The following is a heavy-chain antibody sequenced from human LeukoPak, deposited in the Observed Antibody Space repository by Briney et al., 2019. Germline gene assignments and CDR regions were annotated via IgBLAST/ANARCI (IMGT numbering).Heavy chain of an antibody. V-gene: IGHV3-48*01. J-gene: IGHJ4*02. D-gene: IGHD6-19*01. Sequence: GGSLRLSCAASGFTFSSYSMNWVRQAPGKGLEWVSYISSSSSTIYYADSVKGRFTISRDNAKNSLYLQMNSLRAEDTAVYYYARVKWGSGWGYYFDYWGQGTLVTVSS. CDR1: GFTFSSYS. CDR3: ARVKWGSGWGYYFDY. CDR2: ISSSSSTI.